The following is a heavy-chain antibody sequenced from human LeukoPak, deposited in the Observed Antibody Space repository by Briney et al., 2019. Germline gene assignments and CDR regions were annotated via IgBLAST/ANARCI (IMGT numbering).Heavy chain of an antibody. CDR3: ARLLGSGRSDP. Sequence: GGSLRLSCTVSGFTVSSNSMSWVRQVPGQGLEWVSGINWSGEITGYADSVKGRFTISRDNAKNSLYLQMNSLRAEDTAVYYCARLLGSGRSDPWGQGTLVTVSS. D-gene: IGHD2-15*01. V-gene: IGHV3-20*04. CDR1: GFTVSSNS. J-gene: IGHJ5*02. CDR2: INWSGEIT.